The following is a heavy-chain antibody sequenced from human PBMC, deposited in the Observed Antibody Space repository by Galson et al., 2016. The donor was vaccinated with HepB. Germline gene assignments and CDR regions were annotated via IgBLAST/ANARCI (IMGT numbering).Heavy chain of an antibody. CDR1: GFTFSNYG. D-gene: IGHD2/OR15-2a*01. J-gene: IGHJ4*02. CDR3: AKRHEYCPPVGCAVDY. Sequence: SLRLSCAASGFTFSNYGMHWVRQAPGKGLEWVAADSMDGRRKFYADSVKGRFTISRDNSNNILFLQMSSLRVDDTAVYFCAKRHEYCPPVGCAVDYWGQGTRVSVSS. V-gene: IGHV3-30*18. CDR2: DSMDGRRK.